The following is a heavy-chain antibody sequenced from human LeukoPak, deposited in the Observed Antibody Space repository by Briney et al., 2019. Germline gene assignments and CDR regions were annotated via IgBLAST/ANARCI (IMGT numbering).Heavy chain of an antibody. CDR3: ARGSHDLDL. V-gene: IGHV3-48*04. Sequence: GGSLRLSCAASGFTFTNFAMNWVRQAPGKGLEWVSYIGSASSPIYYADSVKGRFTISRDNARSSLFPQTNSLRAEDTAVYYCARGSHDLDLWGQGTLVTVSS. D-gene: IGHD3-3*01. CDR1: GFTFTNFA. CDR2: IGSASSPI. J-gene: IGHJ5*02.